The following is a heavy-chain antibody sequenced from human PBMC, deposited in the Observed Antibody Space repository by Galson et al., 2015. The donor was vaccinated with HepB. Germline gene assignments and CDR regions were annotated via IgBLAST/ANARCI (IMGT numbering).Heavy chain of an antibody. V-gene: IGHV3-30*18. J-gene: IGHJ4*02. Sequence: SLRLSCAVSGLTFSDYDMHWVRQAPGKGLEWEALISSNGGAQYYGDSVKGRFTVSRDNFDNTLYLQMSGLRPEDTAVYYCAKDISITSGWYDGLDHWGQGTLVTVSS. D-gene: IGHD6-19*01. CDR2: ISSNGGAQ. CDR3: AKDISITSGWYDGLDH. CDR1: GLTFSDYD.